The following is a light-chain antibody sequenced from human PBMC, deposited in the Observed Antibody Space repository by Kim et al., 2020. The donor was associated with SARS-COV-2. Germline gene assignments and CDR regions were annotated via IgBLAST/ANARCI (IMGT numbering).Light chain of an antibody. CDR1: NIGSKS. CDR3: QVWDSSSDPHWV. CDR2: YDS. Sequence: SYELTQPPSVSVAPGKTARITCGGNNIGSKSVHWYQQKPGQAPVLVIYYDSDRPSGIPERFSGSNSVNTATLTISRVEAGDEADYYCQVWDSSSDPHWVFGGGTQLTVL. V-gene: IGLV3-21*04. J-gene: IGLJ3*02.